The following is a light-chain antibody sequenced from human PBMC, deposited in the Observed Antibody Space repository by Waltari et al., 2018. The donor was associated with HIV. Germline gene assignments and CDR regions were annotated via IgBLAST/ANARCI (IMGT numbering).Light chain of an antibody. V-gene: IGLV1-44*01. Sequence: QSVMSHPPSASGTPGQTVTIPCSGRFSNLGANTATWYQQIPGTAPRLLIYGHNQRPSGVPDRFSGSRSGTSASLTIGGLQSEDEADYYYSAWDDSLRATVFGTGTRVTVL. CDR3: SAWDDSLRATV. CDR2: GHN. CDR1: FSNLGANT. J-gene: IGLJ1*01.